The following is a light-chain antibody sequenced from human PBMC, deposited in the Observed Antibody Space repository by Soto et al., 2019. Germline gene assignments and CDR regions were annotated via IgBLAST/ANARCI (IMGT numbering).Light chain of an antibody. Sequence: EIVLTQSPGTLSLSPGERATLYCRASQSFSSSYLAWYQQKPGQAPRLLIYGASSRATAIPDRFSGSWSGTDFTLTISRLEPEDFAVYYCQQYGSSPWTFGQGTKVEIQ. V-gene: IGKV3-20*01. CDR3: QQYGSSPWT. J-gene: IGKJ1*01. CDR1: QSFSSSY. CDR2: GAS.